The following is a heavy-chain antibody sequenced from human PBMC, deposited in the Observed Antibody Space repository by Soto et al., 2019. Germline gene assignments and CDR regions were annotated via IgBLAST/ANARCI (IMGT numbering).Heavy chain of an antibody. Sequence: QVQLQESGPGLVKPSQTLSLTCTVSGGSISSGGYYWSWIRQHPGKGLEWIGYIYYSGSTYYNPSLKSRVTISVDTSKNQFALKLSSVTAADTAVYYCARDQRSWYNWFDPWGQGTLVTVSS. D-gene: IGHD6-13*01. V-gene: IGHV4-31*03. CDR1: GGSISSGGYY. J-gene: IGHJ5*02. CDR3: ARDQRSWYNWFDP. CDR2: IYYSGST.